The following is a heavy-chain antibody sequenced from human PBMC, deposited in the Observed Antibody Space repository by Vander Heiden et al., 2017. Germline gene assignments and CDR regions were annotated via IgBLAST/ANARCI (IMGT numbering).Heavy chain of an antibody. D-gene: IGHD3-22*01. V-gene: IGHV4-39*01. Sequence: QLQLQESGPGLVKPSETLSLTCTVSGGSISSSSYYSGWIRQPPGKGLEWIGSIYYSGSTYYNPSLKRRVTISVDTSKNQFSLKLSSVTAADTAVYYCARQPTGYYDIIGYSPLYFDYWGQGSLVTVSS. J-gene: IGHJ4*02. CDR3: ARQPTGYYDIIGYSPLYFDY. CDR1: GGSISSSSYY. CDR2: IYYSGST.